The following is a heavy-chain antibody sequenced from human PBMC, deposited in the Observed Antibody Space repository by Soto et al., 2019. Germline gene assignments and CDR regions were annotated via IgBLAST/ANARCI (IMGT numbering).Heavy chain of an antibody. V-gene: IGHV3-73*02. CDR2: IRDKVNKYAI. D-gene: IGHD3-3*01. J-gene: IGHJ6*02. CDR3: GYDFWSGYYSVGQTSGMDV. Sequence: EVQLVESGGGLVQPGGSLKLSCAASGFTFSGSGIHWVRQASGKGLEWVGRIRDKVNKYAIAYAASVTGRFTISRDDSKNMAYLQMNSLKTDDTAVYYCGYDFWSGYYSVGQTSGMDVWGQGTTVTVSS. CDR1: GFTFSGSG.